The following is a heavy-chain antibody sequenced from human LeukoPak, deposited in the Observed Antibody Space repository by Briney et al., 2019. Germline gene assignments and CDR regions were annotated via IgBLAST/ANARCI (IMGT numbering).Heavy chain of an antibody. D-gene: IGHD6-19*01. Sequence: SETLSLTCTVSGDSISSNNWWNWVRQPPGKGLEWIGEIYHSGSTNYNPSLKSRVTISVDRSKNQFSLKLSSVTAADTAVYYCARDRAVAGTDFDYWGQGALVTVSS. CDR1: GDSISSNNW. V-gene: IGHV4-4*02. CDR3: ARDRAVAGTDFDY. J-gene: IGHJ4*02. CDR2: IYHSGST.